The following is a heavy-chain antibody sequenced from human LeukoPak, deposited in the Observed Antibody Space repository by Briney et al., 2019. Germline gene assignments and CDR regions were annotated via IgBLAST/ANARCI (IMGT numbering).Heavy chain of an antibody. CDR3: ARRMRYCSGGSCLNYFDY. Sequence: GESLKISCKGSGYSFTSYWIGWVRQMPGKGLEWMGIIYPGDSDTRYSPSFQGQVTISADKSISTAYLQWSSLKASDTAMYYCARRMRYCSGGSCLNYFDYWGQGTLVTVFS. D-gene: IGHD2-15*01. CDR2: IYPGDSDT. V-gene: IGHV5-51*01. J-gene: IGHJ4*02. CDR1: GYSFTSYW.